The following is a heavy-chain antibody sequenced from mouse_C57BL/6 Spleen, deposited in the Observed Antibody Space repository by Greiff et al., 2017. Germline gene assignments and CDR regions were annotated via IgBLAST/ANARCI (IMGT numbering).Heavy chain of an antibody. J-gene: IGHJ4*01. Sequence: VQLKESGPGLVKPSQSLSLTCSVTGYSITSGYYWNWIRKFPGNKLEWMVYISDDGSNNYNPSLKNRISLTRDTSKNLFLRRLNSVTTEDTATYYCARGDGNDRVDYWGQGTSVTVSS. D-gene: IGHD2-2*01. CDR1: GYSITSGYY. CDR3: ARGDGNDRVDY. V-gene: IGHV3-6*01. CDR2: ISDDGSN.